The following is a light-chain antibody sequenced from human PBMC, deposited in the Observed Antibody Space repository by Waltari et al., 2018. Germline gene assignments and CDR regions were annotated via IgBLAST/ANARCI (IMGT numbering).Light chain of an antibody. V-gene: IGLV2-23*02. CDR3: SSYAGSSKGV. Sequence: QSALTQPASVSGSPGQSITISCTGTSSDVGNYKRVSWYQQHPGKAPKLMIYAVSKPPSGVSDRCSGSKSGDMASLTISGLQPEDEAEYFCSSYAGSSKGVFGGGTKVTVL. CDR2: AVS. J-gene: IGLJ2*01. CDR1: SSDVGNYKR.